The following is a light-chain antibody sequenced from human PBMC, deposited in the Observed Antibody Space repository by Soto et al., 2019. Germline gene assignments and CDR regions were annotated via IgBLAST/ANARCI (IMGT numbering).Light chain of an antibody. Sequence: QSALTQPASVSGSPGQSFTISCTGTSSDVGGYNYVSWYQQHPGKAPKLMIYEVSHRPSGVSNRFSGSKSGNTASLTISGLQAEDEADYYCSSYTSSSLYVFGTGTKLTVL. CDR1: SSDVGGYNY. CDR2: EVS. CDR3: SSYTSSSLYV. V-gene: IGLV2-14*01. J-gene: IGLJ1*01.